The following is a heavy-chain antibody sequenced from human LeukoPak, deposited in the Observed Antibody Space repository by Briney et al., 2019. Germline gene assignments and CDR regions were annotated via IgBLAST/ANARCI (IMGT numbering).Heavy chain of an antibody. Sequence: ASVKVSCKASGYTFTSCDINWVRQATGEGVEGMGWMNPNSGNTGYGQSFQGRITMTRDISIGTAYMELSNLTSEDTAIYYCTRGSSGRRDNWGQGTLVTVSA. CDR3: TRGSSGRRDN. CDR1: GYTFTSCD. V-gene: IGHV1-8*01. CDR2: MNPNSGNT. J-gene: IGHJ4*02. D-gene: IGHD6-19*01.